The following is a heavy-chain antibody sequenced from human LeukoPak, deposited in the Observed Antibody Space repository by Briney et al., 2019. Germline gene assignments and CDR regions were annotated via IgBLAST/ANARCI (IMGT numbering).Heavy chain of an antibody. V-gene: IGHV3-21*01. CDR3: ARDLPQMDY. J-gene: IGHJ4*02. Sequence: PGGSLRLSRVASGFIFSTYSMNWIRQAPGKGLEWVSSISSSSTYIYYADSVKGRFTISRDNAKNSLYLQMNSLRAEDTAVYYCARDLPQMDYWGQGTLVTVSS. D-gene: IGHD5-24*01. CDR1: GFIFSTYS. CDR2: ISSSSTYI.